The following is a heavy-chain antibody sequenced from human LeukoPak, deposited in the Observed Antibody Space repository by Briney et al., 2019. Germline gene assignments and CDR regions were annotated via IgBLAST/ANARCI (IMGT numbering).Heavy chain of an antibody. CDR2: IYYSGST. CDR1: GGSISSYY. J-gene: IGHJ4*02. CDR3: ARLYGSRSYISYYFDY. D-gene: IGHD3-10*01. Sequence: PSETLSLTCTVSGGSISSYYWSWIRQPPGKGLEWIGYIYYSGSTNYNPSLKSRVTISVDRSKNQFSLKLSSVTAADTAVYYCARLYGSRSYISYYFDYWGQGTLVTVSS. V-gene: IGHV4-59*12.